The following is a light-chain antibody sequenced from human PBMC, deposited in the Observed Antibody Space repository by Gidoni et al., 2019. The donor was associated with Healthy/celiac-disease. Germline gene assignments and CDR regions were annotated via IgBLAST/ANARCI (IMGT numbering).Light chain of an antibody. CDR1: QDISNY. CDR2: DAS. Sequence: DIQMTQSPSSLSASVGDRVTITCQASQDISNYFNWYQQKPGKAPKLLIYDASNLETGVPSRCSGSGSGTDFTFTISSLQPEDIATYYCQQYDNLLMYTFGQGTKLEIK. J-gene: IGKJ2*01. V-gene: IGKV1-33*01. CDR3: QQYDNLLMYT.